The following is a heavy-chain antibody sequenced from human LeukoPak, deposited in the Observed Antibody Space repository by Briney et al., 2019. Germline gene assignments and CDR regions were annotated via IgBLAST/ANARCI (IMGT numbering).Heavy chain of an antibody. CDR2: IYYSGST. Sequence: SETLSLTCTVSGGSISNYYWSWIRQPPGKELEWIGYIYYSGSTNYNPSLTSRVTISVDTSKNQFSLNLSSVTAADTAVYYCARPSGTGSGWDAFDIWGEGTMVTVSS. CDR3: ARPSGTGSGWDAFDI. V-gene: IGHV4-59*08. J-gene: IGHJ3*02. D-gene: IGHD3-22*01. CDR1: GGSISNYY.